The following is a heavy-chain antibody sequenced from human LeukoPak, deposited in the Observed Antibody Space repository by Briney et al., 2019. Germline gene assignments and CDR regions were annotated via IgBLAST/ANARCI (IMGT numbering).Heavy chain of an antibody. V-gene: IGHV4-4*07. D-gene: IGHD2-8*01. Sequence: PSETLSLTCTLSGGSISSYYWSWIRQPAGKGLEWIGRIYTSGSTNYNPPLKSRVTMSVDTSKNQFSLKLSSVTAADTAVYYCARDQFPFMVKFDPWGQGTLVTVSS. J-gene: IGHJ5*02. CDR1: GGSISSYY. CDR3: ARDQFPFMVKFDP. CDR2: IYTSGST.